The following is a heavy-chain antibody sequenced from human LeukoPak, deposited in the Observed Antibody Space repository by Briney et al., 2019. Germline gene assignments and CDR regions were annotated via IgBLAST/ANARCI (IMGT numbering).Heavy chain of an antibody. V-gene: IGHV1-69*13. Sequence: ASVKVSCKASGGTFSSYAISWVRHAPGQGLEWMGGIIPIFGTANYAQKFQGRVMITADESTSTAYMELSSLRSEDTAVYYCARDRPYCGGDCHDYWGQGTLVTVSS. D-gene: IGHD2-21*02. J-gene: IGHJ4*02. CDR3: ARDRPYCGGDCHDY. CDR1: GGTFSSYA. CDR2: IIPIFGTA.